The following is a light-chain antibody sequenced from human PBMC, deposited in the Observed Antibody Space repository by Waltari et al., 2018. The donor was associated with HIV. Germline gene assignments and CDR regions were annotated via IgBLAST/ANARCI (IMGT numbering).Light chain of an antibody. Sequence: QSALTQPRSVSGSPGQSVTIPCTGTSSALCCYNSFSWYQPHPGQAPKLILYDVSKRPSGVPDRFSGSKSGNTASLTISGLQAEDEADYYCCSYAGSYTVFGGGTKLTVL. V-gene: IGLV2-11*01. J-gene: IGLJ2*01. CDR2: DVS. CDR3: CSYAGSYTV. CDR1: SSALCCYNS.